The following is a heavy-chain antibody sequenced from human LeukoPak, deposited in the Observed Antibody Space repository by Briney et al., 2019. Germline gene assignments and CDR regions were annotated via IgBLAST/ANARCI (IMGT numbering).Heavy chain of an antibody. CDR2: IKQDGSEK. J-gene: IGHJ4*02. D-gene: IGHD3-22*01. CDR3: TRSKYYYDS. Sequence: GGSLRLSCAASGFTFSNYWMSWVRQAPGKGLEWVANIKQDGSEKFYVDSVKGRFSISRDNAKNSLYLQMNSLRAEDTAVYYCTRSKYYYDSWGQGTLVTVSS. V-gene: IGHV3-7*01. CDR1: GFTFSNYW.